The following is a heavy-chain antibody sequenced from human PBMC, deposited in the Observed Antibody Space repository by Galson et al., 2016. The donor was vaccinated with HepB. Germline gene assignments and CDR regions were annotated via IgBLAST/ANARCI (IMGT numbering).Heavy chain of an antibody. J-gene: IGHJ5*02. CDR1: GFTFSGYA. D-gene: IGHD6-13*01. Sequence: SLRLSCAASGFTFSGYALSWVRQAPGKGLEWVAVISSDGSNKYYVDSVKGRFTISRDNSKNTLYLQMNRLRAEDTAVYFCARLVTSNSWYGWFDPWGQGTLVTVSS. V-gene: IGHV3-30*03. CDR3: ARLVTSNSWYGWFDP. CDR2: ISSDGSNK.